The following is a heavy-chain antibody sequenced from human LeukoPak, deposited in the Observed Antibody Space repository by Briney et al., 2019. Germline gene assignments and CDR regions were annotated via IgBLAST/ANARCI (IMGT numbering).Heavy chain of an antibody. CDR3: AKDYYDSSGYYYDY. Sequence: GGSLTLSCAASGFTFSSDAMSWVRQAPGKGLEWVSAISGSGGSTYYADSVKGRFTISRDNSKNTLYLQMNSLRAEDTAVYYCAKDYYDSSGYYYDYWGQGTLVTVSS. D-gene: IGHD3-22*01. CDR2: ISGSGGST. CDR1: GFTFSSDA. V-gene: IGHV3-23*01. J-gene: IGHJ4*02.